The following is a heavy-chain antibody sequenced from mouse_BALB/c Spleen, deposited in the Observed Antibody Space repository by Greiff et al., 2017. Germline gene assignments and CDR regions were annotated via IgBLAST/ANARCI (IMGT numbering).Heavy chain of an antibody. J-gene: IGHJ2*01. V-gene: IGHV5-6*02. D-gene: IGHD2-10*01. CDR2: ISSGGSYT. Sequence: DVMLVESGGDLVKPGGSLKLSCAASGFTFSSYGMSWVRQTPDKRLEWVATISSGGSYTYYPDSVKGRFTISRDNAKNTLYLQMSSLKSEDTAMYYCASQASYGNYGGYFDYWGQGTTLTVSS. CDR1: GFTFSSYG. CDR3: ASQASYGNYGGYFDY.